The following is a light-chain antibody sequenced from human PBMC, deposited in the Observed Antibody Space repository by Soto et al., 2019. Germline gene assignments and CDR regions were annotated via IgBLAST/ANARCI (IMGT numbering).Light chain of an antibody. V-gene: IGKV1-39*01. Sequence: DIQMTQSPSSISASVGDRVTITCRASQNIRSYLNWYQQAPGKAPKLLIYDASTLQSGVPSRFSGSGSGPEFTLTISTLQPEDFGTYYCQPSFGPPWTFGQGTKV. CDR3: QPSFGPPWT. CDR2: DAS. J-gene: IGKJ1*01. CDR1: QNIRSY.